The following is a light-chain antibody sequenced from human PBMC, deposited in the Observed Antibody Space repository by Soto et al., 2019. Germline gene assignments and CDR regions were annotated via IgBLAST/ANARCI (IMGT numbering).Light chain of an antibody. CDR3: QQRSNWPLT. CDR2: DAS. V-gene: IGKV3-11*01. Sequence: IVMTQSPATLSMSPGERATLSCRASQSLRSSLAWYQQKPGQAPRLLIYDASTRATGIPARFSASGSGTDFTLTISSLEPEDFAVYYCQQRSNWPLTFGGGTKVDIK. J-gene: IGKJ4*01. CDR1: QSLRSS.